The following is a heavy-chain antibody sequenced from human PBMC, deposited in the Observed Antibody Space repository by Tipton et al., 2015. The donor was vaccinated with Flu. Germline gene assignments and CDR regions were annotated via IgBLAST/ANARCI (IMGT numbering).Heavy chain of an antibody. Sequence: SLRLSCAVSGFTVTSNYMSWVRQAPGKGLEWVSVIYTGGITYYADSVRGRFTISRGNSKNTLYLQVNSLRAEDTAVYYCARAVRGNYYDYWGQGTLVTVSS. CDR2: IYTGGIT. J-gene: IGHJ4*02. CDR3: ARAVRGNYYDY. CDR1: GFTVTSNY. D-gene: IGHD3-10*01. V-gene: IGHV3-53*01.